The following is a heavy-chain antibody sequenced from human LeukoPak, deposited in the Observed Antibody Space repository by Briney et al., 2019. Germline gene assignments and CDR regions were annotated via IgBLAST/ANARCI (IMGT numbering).Heavy chain of an antibody. D-gene: IGHD2-21*02. V-gene: IGHV3-23*01. CDR3: ARGGRGVTAMNY. CDR2: ISGNAADT. Sequence: GGSLRLSCAASGFSFSGYGMSWVRQAPGKGLEWVSTISGNAADTYHADSVKGRFTISRDNSKNTLYLQMNSLKAEDTGVYYCARGGRGVTAMNYWGQGSLVTVSS. CDR1: GFSFSGYG. J-gene: IGHJ4*02.